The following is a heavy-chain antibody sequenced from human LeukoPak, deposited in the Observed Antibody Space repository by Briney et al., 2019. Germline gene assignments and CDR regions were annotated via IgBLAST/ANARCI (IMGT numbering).Heavy chain of an antibody. J-gene: IGHJ4*02. CDR1: GFTFSSYG. V-gene: IGHV3-33*01. CDR3: ARDLRDSSSWYPGY. CDR2: IWYDGSNK. D-gene: IGHD6-13*01. Sequence: GRSLRLSCAASGFTFSSYGMHLVRQAPGKGLEWVAVIWYDGSNKYYADSVKGRFTISRDNSKNTLYLQMNSLRAEDTAVYYCARDLRDSSSWYPGYWGQGTLVTVSS.